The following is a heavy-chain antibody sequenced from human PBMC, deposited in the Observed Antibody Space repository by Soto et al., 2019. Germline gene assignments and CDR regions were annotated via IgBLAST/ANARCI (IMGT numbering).Heavy chain of an antibody. D-gene: IGHD2-21*02. CDR2: ISPYNGDT. J-gene: IGHJ2*01. Sequence: AAVNVSNKXSGCRFRNYGIRRVRQAPGQGLEWMGWISPYNGDTNNAPKLQGRVTMTTDTSTSTAYMELRSLRSDDTAVYYCGRDDRQSDSRAKWYFEHWGPGTLVTVSS. CDR1: GCRFRNYG. CDR3: GRDDRQSDSRAKWYFEH. V-gene: IGHV1-18*01.